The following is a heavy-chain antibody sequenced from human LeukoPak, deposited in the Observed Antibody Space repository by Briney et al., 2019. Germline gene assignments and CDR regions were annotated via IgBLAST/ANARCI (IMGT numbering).Heavy chain of an antibody. CDR3: ARGVKDIVVVPAARGAFDI. CDR1: GGSVSPYY. Sequence: SETLSLTCSVSGGSVSPYYWNWIRQPPGKGLEWIGYQYYSGATDYNPSLKSRVTFSVDTSKNQFSLKLSSVTAADTAVYYCARGVKDIVVVPAARGAFDIWGQGTMVTVSS. D-gene: IGHD2-2*01. CDR2: QYYSGAT. J-gene: IGHJ3*02. V-gene: IGHV4-59*02.